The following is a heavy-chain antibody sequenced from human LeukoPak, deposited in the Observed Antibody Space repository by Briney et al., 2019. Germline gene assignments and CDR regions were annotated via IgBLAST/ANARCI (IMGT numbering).Heavy chain of an antibody. CDR1: GFTFSDNY. V-gene: IGHV3-11*01. CDR2: ISGSGATM. J-gene: IGHJ4*02. CDR3: ARDSPDFDY. Sequence: GGSLRLSCAASGFTFSDNYMSWIRQAPGKGLEWVSYISGSGATMNYADSVKGRFTISRDNAKNSLYLQMNTLRAEDTAVYYCARDSPDFDYWGQGTLVTVSS.